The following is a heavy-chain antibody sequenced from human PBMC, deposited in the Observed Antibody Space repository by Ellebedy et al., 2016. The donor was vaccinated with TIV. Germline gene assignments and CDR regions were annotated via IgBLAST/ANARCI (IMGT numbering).Heavy chain of an antibody. D-gene: IGHD6-19*01. V-gene: IGHV4-59*12. J-gene: IGHJ4*02. CDR3: ARDLAVAGTEGY. CDR1: GGSISSYY. Sequence: MPGGSLRLSCTVSGGSISSYYWSWIRQPPGKGLEWIGYIYYSGSTNYNPSLKSRVTISVDTSKNQFSLKLSSVTAADTAVYYCARDLAVAGTEGYWGQGTLVTVSS. CDR2: IYYSGST.